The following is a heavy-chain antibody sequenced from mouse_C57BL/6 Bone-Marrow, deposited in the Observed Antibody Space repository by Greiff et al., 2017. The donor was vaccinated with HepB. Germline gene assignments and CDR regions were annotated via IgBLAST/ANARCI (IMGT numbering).Heavy chain of an antibody. D-gene: IGHD1-1*01. CDR2: IDPEDGET. J-gene: IGHJ3*01. Sequence: DVKLQESGAELVKPGASVKLSCTASGFNIKDYYMHWVKQRTEQGLEWIGRIDPEDGETKYAPKFQGKATITADTSSNTAYLQLSSLTSEDTAVYYCARSTDYYGFAYWGQGTLVTVSA. CDR3: ARSTDYYGFAY. V-gene: IGHV14-2*01. CDR1: GFNIKDYY.